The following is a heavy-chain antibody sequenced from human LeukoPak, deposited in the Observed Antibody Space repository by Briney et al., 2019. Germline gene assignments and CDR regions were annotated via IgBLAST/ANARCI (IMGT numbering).Heavy chain of an antibody. CDR3: ARDLGTLDY. V-gene: IGHV3-48*04. Sequence: PGGSLRLSCAASGFTFSTYSMNWVRQAPGKGLEWVSYISSSTSTIYYADSVKGRFTISRDNAKNSLYLQMNSLRAEDTAVYYCARDLGTLDYWGQGTLVTVSS. J-gene: IGHJ4*02. CDR2: ISSSTSTI. CDR1: GFTFSTYS. D-gene: IGHD1-1*01.